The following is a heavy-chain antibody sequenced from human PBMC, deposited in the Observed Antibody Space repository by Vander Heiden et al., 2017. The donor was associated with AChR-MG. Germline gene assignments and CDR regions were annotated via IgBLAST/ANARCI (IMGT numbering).Heavy chain of an antibody. D-gene: IGHD6-19*01. V-gene: IGHV3-30*18. CDR2: ISYDGSNK. Sequence: QVQLVESGGGVVQPGRSLRLSCAASGFTFSSYGMHWVRQAPGKGLEWVAVISYDGSNKYYADSVKGRFTISRDNSKNTLYLQMNSLRAEDTAVYYCAKGSGLGYWGQGTLVTVSS. CDR3: AKGSGLGY. CDR1: GFTFSSYG. J-gene: IGHJ4*02.